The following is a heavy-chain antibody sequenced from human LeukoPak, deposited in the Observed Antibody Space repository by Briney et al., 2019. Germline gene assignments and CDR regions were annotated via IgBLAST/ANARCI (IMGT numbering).Heavy chain of an antibody. CDR3: ATYITGTSSSWFDP. CDR1: GYTFTGYY. CDR2: INPNNGGT. D-gene: IGHD1-7*01. Sequence: ASVKVSCKASGYTFTGYYMHWVRQAPGQGLEGMGWINPNNGGTNYAQKFQGRVTMTRDTSISTAYMELSRLRSDDTAVYYCATYITGTSSSWFDPWGQGTLVTVSS. J-gene: IGHJ5*02. V-gene: IGHV1-2*02.